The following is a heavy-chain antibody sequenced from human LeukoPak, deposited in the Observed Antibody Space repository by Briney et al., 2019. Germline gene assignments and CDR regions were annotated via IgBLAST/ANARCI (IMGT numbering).Heavy chain of an antibody. CDR2: ISGGGGAT. CDR1: GGSISSYY. D-gene: IGHD1-26*01. V-gene: IGHV3-23*01. J-gene: IGHJ4*02. Sequence: ETLSLTCTVSGGSISSYYWSWVRQAPGKGLEWVSGISGGGGATYSADSVKGRFTISRDNSKNTMYLQMKSLRVEDTALYYCATISGNFDYLDYWGQGTLVTVST. CDR3: ATISGNFDYLDY.